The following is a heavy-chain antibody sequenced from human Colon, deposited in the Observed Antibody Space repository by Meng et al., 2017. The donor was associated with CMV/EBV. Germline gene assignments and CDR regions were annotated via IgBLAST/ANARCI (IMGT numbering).Heavy chain of an antibody. CDR3: ARNFWSGYYPDY. D-gene: IGHD3-3*01. CDR2: INPKSGGT. V-gene: IGHV1-2*02. CDR1: GSTFRDYY. Sequence: CKASGSTFRDYYMHWVRQTPGQGLEWVGWINPKSGGTDYAQKFQGRVTMTSDTSVSTAYMELNSLKSDDTAVYYCARNFWSGYYPDYWGQGTLVTVSS. J-gene: IGHJ4*02.